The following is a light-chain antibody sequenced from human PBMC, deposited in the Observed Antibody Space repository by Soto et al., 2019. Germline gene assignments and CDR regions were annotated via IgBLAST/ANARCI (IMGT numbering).Light chain of an antibody. J-gene: IGKJ1*01. V-gene: IGKV1-39*01. CDR1: QTIRKY. CDR3: QQSYTSPRT. Sequence: DIQMTQSPASLSASVGDRVTITCRASQTIRKYLNWYQQKPGKAPSLLIYSASTLQPGVPSRFSGSGSGTGFTLTSRHLQPEDFATYFCQQSYTSPRTFGQGTKLEI. CDR2: SAS.